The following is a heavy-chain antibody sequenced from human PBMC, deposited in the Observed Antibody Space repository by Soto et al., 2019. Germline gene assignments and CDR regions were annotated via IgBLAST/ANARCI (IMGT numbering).Heavy chain of an antibody. Sequence: GGSLRLSCAASGFTFSSFWIAWVRQAPGKGLEWVANINQDGSEKYYVDSMKGRFTISRDNAKNSLYLEMNSLRAEATAVHYCATERDLVVVAETPIHYSGMDAWGQGTTVTVSS. CDR3: ATERDLVVVAETPIHYSGMDA. D-gene: IGHD2-15*01. CDR2: INQDGSEK. J-gene: IGHJ6*02. V-gene: IGHV3-7*03. CDR1: GFTFSSFW.